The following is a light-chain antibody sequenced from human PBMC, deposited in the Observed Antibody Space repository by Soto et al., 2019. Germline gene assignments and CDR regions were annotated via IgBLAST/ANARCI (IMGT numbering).Light chain of an antibody. J-gene: IGKJ5*01. V-gene: IGKV3-11*01. CDR3: QQRSNWIT. CDR2: DES. CDR1: QSVSTY. Sequence: EIVMTQSPATLSVSPGERATLSCWASQSVSTYLAWYQQKPGQAPRLLIYDESSRATGTPARFSGSGSGTDFTLTISSVEPEDFAVYYCQQRSNWITFGQGTRLEIK.